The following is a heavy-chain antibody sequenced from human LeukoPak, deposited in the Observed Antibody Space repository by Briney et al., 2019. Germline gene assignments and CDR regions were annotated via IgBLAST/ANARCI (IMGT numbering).Heavy chain of an antibody. CDR2: ISRSSSYI. D-gene: IGHD3-22*01. J-gene: IGHJ4*02. CDR3: VRVYYYDSSGPLFDY. V-gene: IGHV3-21*01. Sequence: GGSLRLSCAASGFTFSSYSMHWVRQAPGKGLEWVSSISRSSSYIYYPDSVKGRFTISRDNAKKSLYLQMNSLRAEDTAVYYCVRVYYYDSSGPLFDYWGQGTLVTVSS. CDR1: GFTFSSYS.